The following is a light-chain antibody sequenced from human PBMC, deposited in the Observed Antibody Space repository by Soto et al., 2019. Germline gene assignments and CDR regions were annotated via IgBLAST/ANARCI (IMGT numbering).Light chain of an antibody. CDR3: QQRSNWPPAWT. CDR2: GAF. CDR1: QSVSSN. V-gene: IGKV3-11*01. Sequence: EIVMTQSPVTLSVSPGERVTLSCRASQSVSSNLAWYQQKPGQAPSLLIYGAFTRATGIPARFSGSGSGTDFTLTISSLEPEDFAVYYCQQRSNWPPAWTFGQGTKVDIK. J-gene: IGKJ1*01.